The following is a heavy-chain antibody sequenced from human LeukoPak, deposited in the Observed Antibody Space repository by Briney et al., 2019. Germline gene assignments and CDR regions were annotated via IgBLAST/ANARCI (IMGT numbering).Heavy chain of an antibody. CDR3: ARGGFLDPFDP. CDR1: GGSISNYY. V-gene: IGHV4-59*01. J-gene: IGHJ5*02. Sequence: SETLSLTCTLSGGSISNYYWNWIRQPPGKGLDWIGYIYYSGSTKYNPSLKSRVTISVDTSKSQFSLRLSSVTGADTAVYYCARGGFLDPFDPWGQGTLVTVSS. D-gene: IGHD1-1*01. CDR2: IYYSGST.